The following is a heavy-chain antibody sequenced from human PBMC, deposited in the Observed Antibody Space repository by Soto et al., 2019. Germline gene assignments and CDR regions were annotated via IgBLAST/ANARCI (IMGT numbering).Heavy chain of an antibody. V-gene: IGHV1-69*06. J-gene: IGHJ6*02. CDR1: GGTFSSYA. CDR3: ARTGSIAAAGYYYYGMDV. Sequence: QVQLVQSGAEVKKPGSSVKVSCKASGGTFSSYAISWVRQAPGQGLEWMGGIIPIFGTANYAQKFQGRVTITADKYTSTAYMELSSLRSEDTAVYYCARTGSIAAAGYYYYGMDVWGQGTTVTVSS. D-gene: IGHD6-13*01. CDR2: IIPIFGTA.